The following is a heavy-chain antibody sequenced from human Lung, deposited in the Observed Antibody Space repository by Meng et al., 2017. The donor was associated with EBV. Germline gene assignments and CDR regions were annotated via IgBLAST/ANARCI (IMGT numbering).Heavy chain of an antibody. CDR3: AREYSSSSGLPGP. CDR2: IYYSGST. Sequence: QGQLQESGPGLVQPSQTLSLTCTVSGGSISSGDYYWSWIRQPPGKGLEWIGYIYYSGSTYSNASLKSRVTISIDRSKNQFSLKLSSVTAADTAVYYCAREYSSSSGLPGPWGQGTLVTVSS. V-gene: IGHV4-30-4*01. D-gene: IGHD6-6*01. CDR1: GGSISSGDYY. J-gene: IGHJ5*02.